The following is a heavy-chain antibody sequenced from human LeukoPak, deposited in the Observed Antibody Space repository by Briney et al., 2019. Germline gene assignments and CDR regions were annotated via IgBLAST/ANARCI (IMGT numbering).Heavy chain of an antibody. D-gene: IGHD3-3*01. V-gene: IGHV4-39*01. CDR1: GGSISSSSYY. Sequence: SETLSLTCTVSGGSISSSSYYWGWIRQPPGRGLDWIGSIYYSGSTYYNPSLKSRVTISVDTSKNQFSLKLSSVTAADTAVYYCARQELERGDAFDIWGQGTMVTVSS. CDR3: ARQELERGDAFDI. CDR2: IYYSGST. J-gene: IGHJ3*02.